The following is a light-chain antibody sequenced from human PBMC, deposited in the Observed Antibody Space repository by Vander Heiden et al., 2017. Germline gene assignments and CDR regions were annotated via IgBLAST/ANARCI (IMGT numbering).Light chain of an antibody. Sequence: EIVLTQSPGTLSLSPGERATLSCRASQSVSSSYLAWYQQKPGQAPRLLIYGASRRATGIPDRFSGSGSGTDFTLTISRLGPEDFAVYYCQQYGSSPYTFGQGTKLEIK. CDR3: QQYGSSPYT. CDR1: QSVSSSY. V-gene: IGKV3-20*01. CDR2: GAS. J-gene: IGKJ2*01.